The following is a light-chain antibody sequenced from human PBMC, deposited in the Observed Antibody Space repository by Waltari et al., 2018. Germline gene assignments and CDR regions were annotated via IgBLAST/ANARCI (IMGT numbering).Light chain of an antibody. Sequence: QSALTQPASVSGSPEQSITISCTGTSSDIGGDNFVSWYQQHPGKAPKLILFDVSDRPSGVSNPFACSKSGNSASLTISGLQAEDEADYYCSSYTRSSSYGFGTGTKVTVL. CDR2: DVS. J-gene: IGLJ1*01. CDR3: SSYTRSSSYG. CDR1: SSDIGGDNF. V-gene: IGLV2-14*01.